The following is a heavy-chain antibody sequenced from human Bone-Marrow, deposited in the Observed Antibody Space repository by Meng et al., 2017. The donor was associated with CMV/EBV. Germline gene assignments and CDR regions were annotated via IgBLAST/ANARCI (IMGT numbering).Heavy chain of an antibody. V-gene: IGHV3-73*01. CDR2: IRSKANSYAT. D-gene: IGHD3-10*01. CDR1: GFTFSGSA. CDR3: RILWFGEPRWGGGDY. Sequence: GESLKISCAASGFTFSGSAMHWVRQASGKGLEWVGRIRSKANSYATAYAASVKGRFTISRDDSKNTAYLQMNSLKTEDTAVYYCRILWFGEPRWGGGDYWGQGTLVNVSS. J-gene: IGHJ4*02.